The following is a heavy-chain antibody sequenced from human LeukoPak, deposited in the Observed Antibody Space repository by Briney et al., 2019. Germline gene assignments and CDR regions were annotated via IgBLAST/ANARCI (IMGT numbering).Heavy chain of an antibody. Sequence: GGSLRLSCAVSGLTFSSSWMDWVRQAPGKGLEWVSAISNNGGYTYYADSVQGRFTISRDNSKSTLCLQMNSLRAEDTAVYYCAKQLGYCSDGSCYFPYWGQGTLVTVSS. CDR2: ISNNGGYT. D-gene: IGHD2-15*01. J-gene: IGHJ4*02. CDR1: GLTFSSSW. CDR3: AKQLGYCSDGSCYFPY. V-gene: IGHV3-23*01.